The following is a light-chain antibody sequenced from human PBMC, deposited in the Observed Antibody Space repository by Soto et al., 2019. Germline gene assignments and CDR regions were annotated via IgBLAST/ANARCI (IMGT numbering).Light chain of an antibody. CDR1: SSDVGGYNF. Sequence: QSVLTQPASVSGSPGQSITISCTGTSSDVGGYNFVSWYQYHPGKAPKLMIYDVSNRPSGASTRFSGSKSGNTASLTISGLQAEDEADYYCSSYTSSSTQAFGTGTKLTVL. CDR3: SSYTSSSTQA. V-gene: IGLV2-14*03. J-gene: IGLJ1*01. CDR2: DVS.